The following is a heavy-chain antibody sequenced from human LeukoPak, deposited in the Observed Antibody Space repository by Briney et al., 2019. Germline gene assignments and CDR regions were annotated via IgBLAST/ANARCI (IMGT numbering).Heavy chain of an antibody. D-gene: IGHD3-10*01. V-gene: IGHV3-48*03. Sequence: GGSLRLSCAASGFTFSSYEMNWVRQAPGKGLEWVSYISSSGSTMYYADSVKGRFTISRDNAKNSLYLQMNSLRAEDTAVYYCARDHVTLIRGVFDPWGQGTLVTVSS. CDR1: GFTFSSYE. CDR3: ARDHVTLIRGVFDP. CDR2: ISSSGSTM. J-gene: IGHJ5*02.